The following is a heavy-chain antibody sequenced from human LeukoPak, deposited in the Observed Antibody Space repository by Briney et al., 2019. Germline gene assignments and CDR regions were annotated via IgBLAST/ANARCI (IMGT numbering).Heavy chain of an antibody. CDR3: ATGTEKTRISGYYSFDH. CDR2: VYTSGTT. V-gene: IGHV4-4*07. J-gene: IGHJ4*02. Sequence: PSETLSLTCTVCGGSISGYFWTWIRQPAGKELEWIGRVYTSGTTYYNPSLESRVTISLDTFNNQFSLRVTSVTAADTAIYYCATGTEKTRISGYYSFDHWGRGLLVTVSS. CDR1: GGSISGYF. D-gene: IGHD5-12*01.